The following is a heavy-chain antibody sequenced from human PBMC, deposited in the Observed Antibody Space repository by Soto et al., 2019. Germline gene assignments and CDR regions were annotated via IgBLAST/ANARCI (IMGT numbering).Heavy chain of an antibody. J-gene: IGHJ4*02. D-gene: IGHD3-22*01. Sequence: PGGSLRLSCTASGITFSSYATTWVRQAPGKGLEWVSGISGGGDNTYYADSVKGRFTISRDNSKNTLYLQMNSLRAEDTAVYYCAKPVYDSSGYLYYLDYWGQGTLFTVSS. CDR2: ISGGGDNT. CDR1: GITFSSYA. V-gene: IGHV3-23*01. CDR3: AKPVYDSSGYLYYLDY.